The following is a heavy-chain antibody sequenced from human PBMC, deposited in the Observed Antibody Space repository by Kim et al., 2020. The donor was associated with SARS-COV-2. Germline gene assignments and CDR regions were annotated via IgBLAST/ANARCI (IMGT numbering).Heavy chain of an antibody. CDR3: AKSVGEYYYYYGLDV. D-gene: IGHD3-10*01. J-gene: IGHJ6*02. Sequence: DSGQGRFTISRDTSKETVYLQMSSLGAEDTAVYFCAKSVGEYYYYYGLDVWGQGTTVIVSS. V-gene: IGHV3-23*01.